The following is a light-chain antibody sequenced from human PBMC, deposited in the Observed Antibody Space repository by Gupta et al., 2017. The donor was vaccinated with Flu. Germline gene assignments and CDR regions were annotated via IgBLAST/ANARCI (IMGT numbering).Light chain of an antibody. CDR1: TSNIGNNY. Sequence: SVLPLPPSASGTPGPPLTFPRSGGTSNIGNNYVYWYQQLPGAAPKLLIYKNNQRPSGVPDRFSGSKCGTSAALAISGLRAEDEAIYYCAAWNDGRSGLVFGGGTKLTVL. J-gene: IGLJ3*02. CDR2: KNN. V-gene: IGLV1-47*01. CDR3: AAWNDGRSGLV.